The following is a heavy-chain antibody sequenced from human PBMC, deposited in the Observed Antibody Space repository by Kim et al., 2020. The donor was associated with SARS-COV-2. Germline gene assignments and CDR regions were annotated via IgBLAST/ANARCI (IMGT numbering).Heavy chain of an antibody. Sequence: GGSLRLSCAASGFTFSSYGMHWVRQAPGKGLEWVAVIWYDGSNKYYADSVKGRFTISRDNSKNTLYLQMNSLRAEDTAVYYCARALSLPPVSSLSASGLSAFDIWGQGTMVTVSS. CDR2: IWYDGSNK. CDR1: GFTFSSYG. V-gene: IGHV3-33*01. CDR3: ARALSLPPVSSLSASGLSAFDI. J-gene: IGHJ3*02. D-gene: IGHD5-12*01.